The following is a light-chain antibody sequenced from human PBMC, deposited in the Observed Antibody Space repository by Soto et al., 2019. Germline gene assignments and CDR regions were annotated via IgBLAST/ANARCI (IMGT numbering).Light chain of an antibody. CDR2: DAL. CDR3: QQRSNWPPIT. Sequence: EIGLTQSPATLYLSPGDRATLSCMASQSVEWYLAWYPQKPGQAPRLLIYDALKRATGTPDRFSGSGSGTDFTLTSSLLEPEDFAGYYCQQRSNWPPITFGPGTEV. V-gene: IGKV3-11*01. J-gene: IGKJ3*01. CDR1: QSVEWY.